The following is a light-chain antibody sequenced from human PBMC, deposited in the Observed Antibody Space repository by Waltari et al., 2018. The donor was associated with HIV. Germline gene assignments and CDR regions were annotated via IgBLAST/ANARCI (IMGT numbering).Light chain of an antibody. CDR2: LGS. V-gene: IGKV2-28*01. CDR3: MQALQTPRT. CDR1: QSLLHSNGYNY. Sequence: DIVMTQSPLSLPVTPGEPASISCRSSQSLLHSNGYNYLDWYLQKPGQSPQLLIYLGSNRASGVPDKFSGSGSGTDFTLKISRVEAEDVEVYYCMQALQTPRTFGQGTKLEIE. J-gene: IGKJ2*01.